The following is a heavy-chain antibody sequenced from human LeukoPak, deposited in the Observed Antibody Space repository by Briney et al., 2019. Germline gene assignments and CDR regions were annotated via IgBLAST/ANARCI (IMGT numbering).Heavy chain of an antibody. J-gene: IGHJ6*03. V-gene: IGHV3-48*03. CDR1: GFTFSSYE. CDR3: AKRVPKPYYYMDV. CDR2: ISSSGSTI. D-gene: IGHD3-3*01. Sequence: GGSLRLSCAASGFTFSSYEMNWVRQAPGKGLEWVSYISSSGSTIYYADSVKGRLTISRDNSKNTVYLQINSLRAEDTAVYFCAKRVPKPYYYMDVWGKGTTATVSS.